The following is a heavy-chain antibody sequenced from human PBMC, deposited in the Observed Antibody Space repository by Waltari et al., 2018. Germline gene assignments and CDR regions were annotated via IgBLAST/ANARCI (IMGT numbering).Heavy chain of an antibody. J-gene: IGHJ4*02. CDR1: GGSINSYY. Sequence: QVQLQESGPGLVKPSETLSLTCTVSGGSINSYYWSWIRQPPGKGLEWIGYIYYSGSTNYNPSLKSRVTISVDKSKNQFSLKLSSVTAADTAMYYCAKGGYSFGLWGQGTLVTVSS. CDR2: IYYSGST. CDR3: AKGGYSFGL. D-gene: IGHD5-18*01. V-gene: IGHV4-59*01.